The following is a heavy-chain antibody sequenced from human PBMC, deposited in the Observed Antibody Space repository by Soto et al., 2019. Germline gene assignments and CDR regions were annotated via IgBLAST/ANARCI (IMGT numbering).Heavy chain of an antibody. V-gene: IGHV4-34*01. CDR2: INHSGST. J-gene: IGHJ3*02. CDR1: GGSFSGYY. Sequence: SETLSLTCAVYGGSFSGYYWSWIRQPPGKGLEWIGEINHSGSTNYNPSLKRRVTISVDTSKNQFSLKLSSVTAADTAVYYCATNPYSSGWLGAFDIWGQGTMVTVSS. CDR3: ATNPYSSGWLGAFDI. D-gene: IGHD6-19*01.